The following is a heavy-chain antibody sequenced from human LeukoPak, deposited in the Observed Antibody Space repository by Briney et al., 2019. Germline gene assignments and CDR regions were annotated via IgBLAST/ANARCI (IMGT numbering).Heavy chain of an antibody. J-gene: IGHJ5*02. CDR3: ARASTEYAVTDGFDT. CDR1: GFTFSSYA. CDR2: ITTSSNYI. Sequence: PGGSLRLSCAASGFTFSSYAMSWVRQAPGKGLEWVSHITTSSNYIYYADSVRGRFTISRDNARNSLYLQMNSLRAEDTAVYYCARASTEYAVTDGFDTWGPGTLVTVSS. V-gene: IGHV3-21*06. D-gene: IGHD4-17*01.